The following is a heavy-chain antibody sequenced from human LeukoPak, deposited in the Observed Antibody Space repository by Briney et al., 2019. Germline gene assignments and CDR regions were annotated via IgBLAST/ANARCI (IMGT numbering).Heavy chain of an antibody. V-gene: IGHV3-23*01. Sequence: SGGSLRLSCAASGFTFSSSAMSWVRQAPGRGLEWVSTISGSGGATYYADSVKGRFIISSDNSKNTLYLQMNSLRAEDTAVYYCAKDRPIFKDWGQGTQVTVSS. J-gene: IGHJ4*02. CDR2: ISGSGGAT. CDR1: GFTFSSSA. CDR3: AKDRPIFKD.